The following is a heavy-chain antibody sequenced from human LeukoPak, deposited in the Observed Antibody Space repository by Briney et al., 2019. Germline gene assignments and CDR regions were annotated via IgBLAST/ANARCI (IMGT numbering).Heavy chain of an antibody. D-gene: IGHD1-1*01. CDR3: ARDLTNWNDATFDI. CDR2: IKVDGSET. V-gene: IGHV3-7*01. Sequence: PGGSLRLSCAASGFSFSNYWMSWVRQAPGKGLGWVANIKVDGSETYYVDSVKGRFTISRDNSKYSLYLQMNYLRAEDTAVYYCARDLTNWNDATFDIWGQGTMVTVAS. CDR1: GFSFSNYW. J-gene: IGHJ3*02.